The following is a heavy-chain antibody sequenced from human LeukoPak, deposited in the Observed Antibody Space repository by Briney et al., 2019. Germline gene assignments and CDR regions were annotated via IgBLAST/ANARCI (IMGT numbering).Heavy chain of an antibody. V-gene: IGHV4-59*01. J-gene: IGHJ4*02. CDR1: GVSISSYY. CDR2: IYYSGST. Sequence: SETLSLTCTVSGVSISSYYWSWIRQPPGKGLEWIGYIYYSGSTNYNPSLKSRVTISVDTSKNQFSLKLSSVTAADTAVYYCARGRYYFGYWGQGTLVTVSS. CDR3: ARGRYYFGY.